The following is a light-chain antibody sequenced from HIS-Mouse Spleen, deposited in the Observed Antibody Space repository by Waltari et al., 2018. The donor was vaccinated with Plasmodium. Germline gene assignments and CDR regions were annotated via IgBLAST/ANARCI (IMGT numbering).Light chain of an antibody. CDR1: NTGRKS. CDR2: DDS. CDR3: QVWDSSSDHPV. V-gene: IGLV3-21*03. J-gene: IGLJ2*01. Sequence: SHVLPQPPSVSVAPGKTARTTCRGHNTGRKSAHWYQQKPGQAPVLVGYDDSDRPSGIPERFSGSNSGNTATLTISRVEAGDEADYYCQVWDSSSDHPVFGGGTKLTVL.